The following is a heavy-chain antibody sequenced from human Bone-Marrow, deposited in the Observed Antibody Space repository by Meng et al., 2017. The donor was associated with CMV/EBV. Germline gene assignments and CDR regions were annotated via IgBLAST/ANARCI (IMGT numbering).Heavy chain of an antibody. Sequence: GESLKISCAASGFTFHNYAMHWLRQAPGKGLEWVTVISYDGTNKYYADSVKGRFTISRDNARNSLYLQMNSLRAEDTAVYYCAREVNYDFWSGFPMDVWGQGTTVTVSS. J-gene: IGHJ6*02. V-gene: IGHV3-30*04. CDR3: AREVNYDFWSGFPMDV. CDR2: ISYDGTNK. CDR1: GFTFHNYA. D-gene: IGHD3-3*01.